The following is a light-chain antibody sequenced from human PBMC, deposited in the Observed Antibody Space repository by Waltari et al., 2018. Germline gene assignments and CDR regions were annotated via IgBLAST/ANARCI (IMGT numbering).Light chain of an antibody. CDR3: SSSTFTTLI. Sequence: QSALTQPASVSGSPGQSITISCTGTSSDVGAYDYVSWYQQHPCKAPKLMIYDVSSRPSGVSNRFSGSKSGNTASLTISGLQTEDEADYYCSSSTFTTLIFGGGTKLTVL. CDR2: DVS. J-gene: IGLJ2*01. V-gene: IGLV2-14*03. CDR1: SSDVGAYDY.